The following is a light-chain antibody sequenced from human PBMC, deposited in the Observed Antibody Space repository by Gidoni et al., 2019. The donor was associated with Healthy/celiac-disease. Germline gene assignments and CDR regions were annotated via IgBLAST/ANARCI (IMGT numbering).Light chain of an antibody. J-gene: IGLJ1*01. Sequence: SYELTQPPSVSVSPGQTASITCSGDKLGDKYAFWYQQKPGQSPVLVIYQDSKRPSGIPERFSGSNSGNTATLTISGTQAMDEADYYCQAWDSSTALVFGTGTKVTVL. CDR3: QAWDSSTALV. V-gene: IGLV3-1*01. CDR2: QDS. CDR1: KLGDKY.